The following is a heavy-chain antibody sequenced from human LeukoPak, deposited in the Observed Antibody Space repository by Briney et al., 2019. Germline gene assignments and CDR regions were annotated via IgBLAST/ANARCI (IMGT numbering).Heavy chain of an antibody. J-gene: IGHJ4*02. V-gene: IGHV3-48*01. CDR1: GFTFSSYS. Sequence: GGSLRLSCAASGFTFSSYSMNWVRQAPGKGLEWVSYISSSSTIYYADSVKGRFTISRDNAKNSLYLQMNSLRAGDTAVYYCARDYYYGSGSFDYWGQGTLVTVSS. CDR2: ISSSSTI. D-gene: IGHD3-10*01. CDR3: ARDYYYGSGSFDY.